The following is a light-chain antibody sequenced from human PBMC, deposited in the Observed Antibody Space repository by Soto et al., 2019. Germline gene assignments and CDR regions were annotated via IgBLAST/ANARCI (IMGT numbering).Light chain of an antibody. J-gene: IGKJ1*01. Sequence: DIPLTQSPSTLSACLRGRGCMXSRASQTIFNWLAWYQRKPGRAPNLLIYDASSLQSGVPSTFSGSGSGTEFTLTISSLQPGDFATYYCQQYNSYPWTFGQGTKVDIK. CDR3: QQYNSYPWT. CDR1: QTIFNW. CDR2: DAS. V-gene: IGKV1-5*01.